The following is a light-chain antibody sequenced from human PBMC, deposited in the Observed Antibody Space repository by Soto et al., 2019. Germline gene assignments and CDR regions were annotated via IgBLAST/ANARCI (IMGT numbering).Light chain of an antibody. CDR1: QSVGSF. J-gene: IGKJ2*01. CDR2: GTS. CDR3: QDRGKWPRT. Sequence: EIVLTQSPATLSLSPGERATLSCRASQSVGSFLAWYQQKPGQAPRLLIYGTSNRATGIPGRFSGSGSGTDFTLTITSLEPEDCGVYYCQDRGKWPRTFGQGTKLEIK. V-gene: IGKV3-11*01.